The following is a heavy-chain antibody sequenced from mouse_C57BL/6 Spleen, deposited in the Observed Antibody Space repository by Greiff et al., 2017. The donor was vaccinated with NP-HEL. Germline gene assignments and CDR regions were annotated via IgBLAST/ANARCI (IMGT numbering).Heavy chain of an antibody. D-gene: IGHD1-1*01. CDR2: IDPSDSYT. CDR3: ARYYFDYFDY. Sequence: QVQLQQPGAELVKPGASVKLSCKASGYTFTSYWMQWVKQRPGQGLEWIGEIDPSDSYTNYNQKFKGKATLTVDTSSSTAYMQLSSLTSEDSAVYYCARYYFDYFDYWGQGTTLTVSS. V-gene: IGHV1-50*01. J-gene: IGHJ2*01. CDR1: GYTFTSYW.